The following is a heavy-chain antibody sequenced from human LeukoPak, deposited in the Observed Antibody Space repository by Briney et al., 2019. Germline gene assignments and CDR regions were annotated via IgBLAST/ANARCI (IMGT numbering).Heavy chain of an antibody. J-gene: IGHJ4*02. D-gene: IGHD3-10*01. CDR1: GFTFDDYA. CDR2: ISWNSGSI. Sequence: GRSLRLSCAASGFTFDDYAMHWVRQAPGKGLEWVSGISWNSGSIGYADSVKGRFTISRDNAKNSLYLQMNSLRAEDTALYYCVKTRDFGELLYFDYWGQGTLVTVSS. CDR3: VKTRDFGELLYFDY. V-gene: IGHV3-9*01.